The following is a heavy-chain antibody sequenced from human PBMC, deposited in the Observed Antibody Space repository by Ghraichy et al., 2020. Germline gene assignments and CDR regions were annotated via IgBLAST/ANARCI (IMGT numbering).Heavy chain of an antibody. CDR3: ARGHITLVDY. Sequence: SCAASGFTFSSYSMNWVRQAPGKGLEWVSSITSDSAYIYYADSVKGRFTISRDNAKNSLYLHMNSLRPEDTALYYCARGHITLVDYWGQGTLVTVSS. V-gene: IGHV3-21*01. D-gene: IGHD2-8*02. J-gene: IGHJ4*02. CDR1: GFTFSSYS. CDR2: ITSDSAYI.